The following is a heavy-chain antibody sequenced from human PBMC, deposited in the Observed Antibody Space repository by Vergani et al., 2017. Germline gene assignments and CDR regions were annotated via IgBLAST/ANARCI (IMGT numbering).Heavy chain of an antibody. Sequence: QVQLQESGPGVVKPSQTLSLTCAVSGGSISSGDHCWTWIRQRPGKGLEWIGYIFYSGTTYDNPSLRSRLTISVDTSQNQFSLKLRSVTAADTAVYYCARVYKGIAVAERPYYYYYGMDVWGQGP. CDR3: ARVYKGIAVAERPYYYYYGMDV. J-gene: IGHJ6*02. D-gene: IGHD6-19*01. CDR2: IFYSGTT. CDR1: GGSISSGDHC. V-gene: IGHV4-31*11.